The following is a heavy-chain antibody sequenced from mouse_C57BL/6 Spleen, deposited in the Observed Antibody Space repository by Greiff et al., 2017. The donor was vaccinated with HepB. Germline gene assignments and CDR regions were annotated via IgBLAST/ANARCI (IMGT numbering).Heavy chain of an antibody. CDR2: INPNNGGT. CDR1: GYTFTDYY. D-gene: IGHD3-2*02. CDR3: ARVSSGYLYYFDY. J-gene: IGHJ2*01. V-gene: IGHV1-26*01. Sequence: VQLQQSGPELVKPGASVKISCKASGYTFTDYYMNWVKQSHGKSLEWIGDINPNNGGTSYNQKFKGKATLTVDKSSSTAYMEPRSLTSEDSAVYYCARVSSGYLYYFDYWGQGTTLTVSS.